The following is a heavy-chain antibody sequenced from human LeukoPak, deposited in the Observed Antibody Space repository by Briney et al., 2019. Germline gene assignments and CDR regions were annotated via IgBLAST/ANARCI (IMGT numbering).Heavy chain of an antibody. CDR3: ARDQAGTPLYYFDS. V-gene: IGHV3-30-3*01. Sequence: GRSLRLSCAASGFTFSSYAMHWVRQAPGKGLEWVAVISYDGSNKYYADSVKGRFTISRDNSKNTLYLQMNSLRAEDTAVYYCARDQAGTPLYYFDSWGQGTLVTVSS. J-gene: IGHJ4*02. D-gene: IGHD1-1*01. CDR1: GFTFSSYA. CDR2: ISYDGSNK.